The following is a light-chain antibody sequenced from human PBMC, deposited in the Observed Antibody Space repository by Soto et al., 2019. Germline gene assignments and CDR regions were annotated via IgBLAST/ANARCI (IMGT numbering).Light chain of an antibody. CDR1: QTISSW. CDR3: QQYSDSSGA. CDR2: KAS. Sequence: SQLSQSRPTLSGSVEDRVTITCRASQTISSWLAWYQQKPGKAPKLLIYKASTLKSGVPSRFSGSGSGTEFTLTISSLQPDDFATYYCQQYSDSSGAFGQGTKVDI. V-gene: IGKV1-5*03. J-gene: IGKJ1*01.